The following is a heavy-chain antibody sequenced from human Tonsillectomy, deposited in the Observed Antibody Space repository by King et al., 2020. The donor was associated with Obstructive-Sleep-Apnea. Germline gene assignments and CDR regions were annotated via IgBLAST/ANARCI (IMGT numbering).Heavy chain of an antibody. CDR1: GFTVSRNY. J-gene: IGHJ4*02. V-gene: IGHV3-66*01. D-gene: IGHD2-15*01. CDR2: IDSGGST. CDR3: ARDSSQAFDY. Sequence: VQLVESGGGLVQPGGSLRLSCAASGFTVSRNYMSWVRQAPGKGLEWGSVIDSGGSTDYGDSVKGRFTISRDNSKNTLYLQMNSLRVEDTAVYYCARDSSQAFDYWGQGTLVTVSS.